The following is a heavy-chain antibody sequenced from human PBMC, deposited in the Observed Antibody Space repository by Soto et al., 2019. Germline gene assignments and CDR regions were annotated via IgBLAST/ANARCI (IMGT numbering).Heavy chain of an antibody. CDR2: INHSGST. V-gene: IGHV4-34*01. Sequence: QVQLQQWGAGLLKPSETLSLTCAVYGGSFSGYYWSWIRQPPGKGLEWIGEINHSGSTNYNLSLKSRVTISVDKSKNQFSLKLSSVTAADTAVYYCARGVGQLLVSRPNYFDYWGQGTLVTVSS. CDR3: ARGVGQLLVSRPNYFDY. CDR1: GGSFSGYY. J-gene: IGHJ4*02. D-gene: IGHD6-19*01.